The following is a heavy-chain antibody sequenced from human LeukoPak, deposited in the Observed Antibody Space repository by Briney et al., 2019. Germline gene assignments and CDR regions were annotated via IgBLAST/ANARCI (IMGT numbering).Heavy chain of an antibody. CDR2: IIPILGIA. CDR1: GGTFSSYA. D-gene: IGHD5-12*01. Sequence: SVKVSCKASGGTFSSYAISWVRQAPGQGLEWMGRIIPILGIANYAQKFQGRVTITADKSTSTAYMELSSLRSDDTAVYYCAREYVDIVATMVNWFDPWGQGTLVTVSS. CDR3: AREYVDIVATMVNWFDP. V-gene: IGHV1-69*04. J-gene: IGHJ5*02.